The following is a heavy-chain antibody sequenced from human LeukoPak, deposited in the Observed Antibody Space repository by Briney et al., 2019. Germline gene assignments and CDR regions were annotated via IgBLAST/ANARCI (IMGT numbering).Heavy chain of an antibody. CDR2: IYPGDSDT. CDR1: GYSFTTYW. V-gene: IGHV5-51*01. J-gene: IGHJ4*02. CDR3: ARWVDDSGSYYFDY. Sequence: GESLKISCKGSGYSFTTYWIGWVRQMPGKGLEWMGIIYPGDSDTRYSPSFQGQVTISADKSISTAYQQWSSLKASDTAMYYCARWVDDSGSYYFDYWGQGTLVTVSS. D-gene: IGHD1-26*01.